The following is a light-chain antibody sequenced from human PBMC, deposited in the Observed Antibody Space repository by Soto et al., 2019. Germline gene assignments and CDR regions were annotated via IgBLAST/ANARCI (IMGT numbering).Light chain of an antibody. CDR3: SSYAGSYNLV. Sequence: QSALTQPPSASGSPGQSVTISCTGTSTDVGTYDYVSCYQQHPGKAPKLMIYEVSKRPSGVPDRFSGSKSGNTASLTVSGLQADDEGVYYCSSYAGSYNLVLGGGTKLTVL. CDR2: EVS. J-gene: IGLJ2*01. CDR1: STDVGTYDY. V-gene: IGLV2-8*01.